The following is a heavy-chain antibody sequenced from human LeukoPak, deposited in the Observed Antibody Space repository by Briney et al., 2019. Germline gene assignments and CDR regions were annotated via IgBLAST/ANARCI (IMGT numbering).Heavy chain of an antibody. D-gene: IGHD4-17*01. J-gene: IGHJ4*02. V-gene: IGHV3-7*01. CDR1: GFIFSSYS. CDR3: AGVYIGGRVTSSLGY. Sequence: PGGSLRLSCTASGFIFSSYSMSWVRQIPGQGLYWVANINQDASEKFYVDYVKGRLTRSRTNATNSLYLRTQSLRVEDTGIYYCAGVYIGGRVTSSLGYWGQGTLVTVSS. CDR2: INQDASEK.